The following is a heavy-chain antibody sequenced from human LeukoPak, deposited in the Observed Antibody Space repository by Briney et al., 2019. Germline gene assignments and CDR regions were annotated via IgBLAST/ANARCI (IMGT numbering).Heavy chain of an antibody. V-gene: IGHV4-59*08. CDR3: ARRGAGFFDY. CDR1: KGSMSHYY. J-gene: IGHJ4*02. CDR2: IYYLGST. Sequence: SETLSLNCTVSKGSMSHYYWSWIRQTPGKRLEWIGYIYYLGSTNYNPSLTSRVTISVDTSKNQFSLKLTSVTAADTAVYYCARRGAGFFDYWGQGALVTVSS. D-gene: IGHD1-26*01.